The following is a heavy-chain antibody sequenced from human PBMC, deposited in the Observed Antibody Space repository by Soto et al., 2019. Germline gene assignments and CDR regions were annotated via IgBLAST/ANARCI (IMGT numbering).Heavy chain of an antibody. D-gene: IGHD3-10*01. Sequence: EVQLLESGGGLVQPGGSLRLSCAASGFTFSGYAMTWVRQAPGKGLEWVSAISVGGDATFYADSVKGRFTISRDNSKNTLYLLMNTLRAEDTDVYYCARKVSGSTGRPDLWYFDLWGRGTLVTVSS. J-gene: IGHJ2*01. CDR3: ARKVSGSTGRPDLWYFDL. V-gene: IGHV3-23*01. CDR2: ISVGGDAT. CDR1: GFTFSGYA.